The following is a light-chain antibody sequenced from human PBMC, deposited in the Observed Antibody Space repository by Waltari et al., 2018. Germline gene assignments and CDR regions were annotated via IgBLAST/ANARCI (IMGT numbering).Light chain of an antibody. Sequence: EIVLTPSPGTLSLSPGERATLSCRTSQSVTGSYLAWYQQNPGQAPRVLISGASSRATGIPDRFSGSGSGPDFTLTISRLEPEDFAVYYCQQYGSSPRTFGQGTRVEIK. CDR1: QSVTGSY. CDR2: GAS. CDR3: QQYGSSPRT. J-gene: IGKJ1*01. V-gene: IGKV3-20*01.